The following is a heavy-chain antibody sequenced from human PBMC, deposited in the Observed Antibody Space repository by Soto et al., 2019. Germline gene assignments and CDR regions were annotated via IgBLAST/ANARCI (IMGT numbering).Heavy chain of an antibody. V-gene: IGHV4-34*01. J-gene: IGHJ4*02. CDR3: ARGLGYYGSGSLPYFDY. Sequence: SETLSLTCAVYGGSFSGYYWSWIRQPPGKGLEWIGEINHSGSTNYNPSLKSRVTISVDTSKNQFSLKLSSVTAADTAVYYCARGLGYYGSGSLPYFDYWGQGALVTVSS. CDR2: INHSGST. CDR1: GGSFSGYY. D-gene: IGHD3-10*01.